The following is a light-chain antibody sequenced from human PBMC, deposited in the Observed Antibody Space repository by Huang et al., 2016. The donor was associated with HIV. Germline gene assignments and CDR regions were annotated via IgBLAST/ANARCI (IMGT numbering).Light chain of an antibody. J-gene: IGKJ1*01. CDR1: QTISKS. CDR3: QQSDNIPRT. V-gene: IGKV1-39*01. CDR2: AAA. Sequence: DIQMTQSPSSLSASVGDRVTISCRASQTISKSLNWYQQKPGKAPKLLICAAANSQTGVPSRFSGSGSGTDFTLTSSYLQPEDSATYYCQQSDNIPRTFGQGTRLEIK.